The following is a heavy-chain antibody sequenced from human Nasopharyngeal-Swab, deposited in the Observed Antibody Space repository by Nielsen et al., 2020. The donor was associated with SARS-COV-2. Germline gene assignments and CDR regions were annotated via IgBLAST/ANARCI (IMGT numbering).Heavy chain of an antibody. CDR1: GFTFSSYS. CDR2: ISSSSSYI. J-gene: IGHJ4*02. Sequence: GASLKISCAASGFTFSSYSMNWVRQAPGKGLEWVSSISSSSSYIYYADSVKGRFTISRDNAKNSLYLQMNSLRAEDTAVYYCAGEADLVRGIRDYWGQGTLVTVSS. V-gene: IGHV3-21*01. D-gene: IGHD3-10*01. CDR3: AGEADLVRGIRDY.